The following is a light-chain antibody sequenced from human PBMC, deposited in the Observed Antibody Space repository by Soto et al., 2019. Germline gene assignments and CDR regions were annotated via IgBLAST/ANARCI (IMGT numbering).Light chain of an antibody. CDR2: EVA. V-gene: IGLV2-14*01. CDR3: SSYTNTGTLVE. Sequence: QSALTQPASVSGSPGQSITISCSGSGSDIGTYNFVSWYQHHPGRAPKLIISEVANRPSGVSDRFSGSKSGSLASLTISGLQADDEAVYYCSSYTNTGTLVEFGMGTKLTVL. J-gene: IGLJ3*02. CDR1: GSDIGTYNF.